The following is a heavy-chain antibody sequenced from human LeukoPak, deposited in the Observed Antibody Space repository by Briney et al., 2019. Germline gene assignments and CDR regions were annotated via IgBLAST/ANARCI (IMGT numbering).Heavy chain of an antibody. CDR2: ISSSSSYI. V-gene: IGHV3-21*01. Sequence: GGSLRLSCAASGFTFSSYSMNWVRQAPGKGLEWVSSISSSSSYIYYADSVKGRFTISRDNAKNSLYLQMNSLRAEDTDVYYCAGDYIAVAGTVGYWGQGTLVTVSS. J-gene: IGHJ4*02. CDR1: GFTFSSYS. D-gene: IGHD6-19*01. CDR3: AGDYIAVAGTVGY.